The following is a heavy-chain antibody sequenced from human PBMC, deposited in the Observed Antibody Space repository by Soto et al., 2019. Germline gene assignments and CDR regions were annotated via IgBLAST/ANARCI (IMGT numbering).Heavy chain of an antibody. CDR3: ARGHCSSTSCYYYYGMDV. D-gene: IGHD2-2*01. CDR2: IYYSGST. CDR1: GGSISSYY. V-gene: IGHV4-59*01. J-gene: IGHJ6*02. Sequence: SQTLSLTCTVSGGSISSYYWSWIRQPTGKGLEWIGYIYYSGSTNYNPSLKSRVTISVDTSKNQFSLKLSSVTAADTAVYYCARGHCSSTSCYYYYGMDVWGQGTTVTVSS.